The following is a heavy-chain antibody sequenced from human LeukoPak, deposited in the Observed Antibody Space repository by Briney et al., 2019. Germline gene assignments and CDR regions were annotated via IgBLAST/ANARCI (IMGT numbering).Heavy chain of an antibody. V-gene: IGHV4-39*07. Sequence: PSETLSLTCTVSGGSISSSSYYWGWSRQPPGKGLEWIGSIYYSGSTYYNPSLKSRVTISVDTSKNQFSLKLSSVTAADTAVYYCARDYYGSGEGLDYWGQGTLVTVSS. D-gene: IGHD3-10*01. CDR3: ARDYYGSGEGLDY. CDR1: GGSISSSSYY. J-gene: IGHJ4*02. CDR2: IYYSGST.